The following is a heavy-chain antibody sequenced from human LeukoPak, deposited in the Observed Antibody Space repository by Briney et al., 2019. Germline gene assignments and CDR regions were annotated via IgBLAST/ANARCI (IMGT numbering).Heavy chain of an antibody. CDR2: ITGSGGTT. Sequence: GGSLRLSCAASGFSLSSYAMRWVRQAPGKGLEWVSGITGSGGTTHYADSVKGRFTISRDNSKNTLYLQMNSLRAEDTAVYYCAKGYYSGCYCYFDYWGQGTLVTVSS. J-gene: IGHJ4*02. CDR3: AKGYYSGCYCYFDY. CDR1: GFSLSSYA. D-gene: IGHD1-26*01. V-gene: IGHV3-23*01.